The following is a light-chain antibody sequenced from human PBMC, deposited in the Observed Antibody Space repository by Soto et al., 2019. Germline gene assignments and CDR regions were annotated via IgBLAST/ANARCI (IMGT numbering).Light chain of an antibody. CDR3: QQLKSDPYT. V-gene: IGKV1-9*01. CDR2: AAS. CDR1: QGISSY. J-gene: IGKJ2*01. Sequence: DIQLTQSPSFLSASVGDRVTITCRASQGISSYLAWYQQKPGKAPKLLIYAASTLQSGVPSRFSGSGSGTEITLTISSLHPEDFATYYCQQLKSDPYTFGQGTKLEIK.